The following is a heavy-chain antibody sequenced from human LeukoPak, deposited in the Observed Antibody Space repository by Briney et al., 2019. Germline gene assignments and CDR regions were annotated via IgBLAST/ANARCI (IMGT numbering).Heavy chain of an antibody. CDR1: GGTFSSYA. CDR3: ARAIWTYRDYYYYYMDV. J-gene: IGHJ6*03. V-gene: IGHV1-69*13. D-gene: IGHD3/OR15-3a*01. CDR2: IIPIFGTA. Sequence: ASVKVSCKASGGTFSSYAISWVRQAPGQGLEWMGGIIPIFGTANYAQKFQGRVTITADESTSTAYMELSSLRSEDTAVYYCARAIWTYRDYYYYYMDVWGKGTTVTVSS.